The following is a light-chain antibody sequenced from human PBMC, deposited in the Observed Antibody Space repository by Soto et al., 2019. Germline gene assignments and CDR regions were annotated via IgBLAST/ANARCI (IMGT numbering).Light chain of an antibody. CDR2: AAS. CDR3: LQDYGDSWT. V-gene: IGKV1-6*01. Sequence: MTQSTAYLSASAREKIFITWRASRDVGSDVSWYQQKPGQAPKLLIYAASNLYTGVPSGFSGSRSGTEFTLTISSLQPEDFASYYCLQDYGDSWTFGQGGKAENK. J-gene: IGKJ1*01. CDR1: RDVGSD.